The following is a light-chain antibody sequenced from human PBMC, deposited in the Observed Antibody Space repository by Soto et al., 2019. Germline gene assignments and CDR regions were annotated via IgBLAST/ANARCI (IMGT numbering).Light chain of an antibody. V-gene: IGLV2-23*02. J-gene: IGLJ1*01. CDR3: CSSAPESADV. CDR1: SSDVGAYDA. CDR2: RVT. Sequence: QSALAQPDSVSGSPGQSITISCTGTSSDVGAYDAVSWYQQHPGKAPQVIIYRVTKRPSGVSTRFSGSVSGTTASLTVSGLQAEDEAEYFCCSSAPESADVVGTGTKVTV.